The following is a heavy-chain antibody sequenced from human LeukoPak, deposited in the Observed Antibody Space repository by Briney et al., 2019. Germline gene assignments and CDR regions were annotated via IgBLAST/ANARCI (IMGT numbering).Heavy chain of an antibody. CDR1: GFVFTGYG. D-gene: IGHD1-1*01. CDR2: ISANDGKI. Sequence: ASVKDSCKASGFVFTGYGFTWVRQAPGQGLEWMGWISANDGKIHYSERHQGRMTMSTDTVTSTVYMELRSLRSDDTAVYYCARELHVERDDYWGQGTLVTVSS. J-gene: IGHJ4*02. V-gene: IGHV1-18*01. CDR3: ARELHVERDDY.